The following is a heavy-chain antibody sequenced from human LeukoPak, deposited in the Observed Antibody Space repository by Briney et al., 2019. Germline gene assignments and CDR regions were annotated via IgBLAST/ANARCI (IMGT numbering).Heavy chain of an antibody. CDR3: ARDVSRIYYMDV. V-gene: IGHV1-2*02. D-gene: IGHD5/OR15-5a*01. Sequence: ASVKVSCKASGYTFISYYMQWVRQAPGQGLEWMGWINPNSGGTNYAQKFQDRVAMTRDTSISTAYMELSRLRSDDTAVYYCARDVSRIYYMDVWGKGTTVTVSS. CDR1: GYTFISYY. CDR2: INPNSGGT. J-gene: IGHJ6*03.